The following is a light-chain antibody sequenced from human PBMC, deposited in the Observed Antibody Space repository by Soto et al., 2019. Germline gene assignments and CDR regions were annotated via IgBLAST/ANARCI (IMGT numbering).Light chain of an antibody. J-gene: IGKJ1*01. V-gene: IGKV3-15*01. CDR3: QQYDTSPRT. Sequence: EIVMTQSPATLSVSPGERATLSCSASQSVSSNHLAWYQQKPGQAPRIIIYAASTRETGIPERFCGSGSGTECSRTISSLQPEDVAVYSCQQYDTSPRTFCQGTKVDIK. CDR1: QSVSSN. CDR2: AAS.